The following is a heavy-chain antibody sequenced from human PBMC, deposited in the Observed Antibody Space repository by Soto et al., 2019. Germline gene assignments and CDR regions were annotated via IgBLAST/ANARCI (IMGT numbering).Heavy chain of an antibody. D-gene: IGHD3-9*01. Sequence: GGSLRLSCAASGFTFSSYAMSWVRQAPGKGLEWVSAISGSGSTYYADSVKGRFTISRDNSKNTLYLQMNSLRAEDTAVYYCAKDSRDFDWLLDQFDYWGQGTLVTVSS. CDR3: AKDSRDFDWLLDQFDY. V-gene: IGHV3-23*01. CDR2: ISGSGST. CDR1: GFTFSSYA. J-gene: IGHJ4*02.